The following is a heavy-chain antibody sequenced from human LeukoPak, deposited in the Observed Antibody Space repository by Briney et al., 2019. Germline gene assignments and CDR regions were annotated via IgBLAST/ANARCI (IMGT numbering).Heavy chain of an antibody. Sequence: PSETLSLTCTVSGGSISSSSYYWRWVRQPPGKGLVWNGSIYYSGSTYYNPSLKSRVTISVDTSKNQFSLKLSSVTAADTAVYYCSRRSPYYYDGSGYSFPPAMFDPWGQGTLVTVSS. V-gene: IGHV4-39*01. J-gene: IGHJ5*02. CDR3: SRRSPYYYDGSGYSFPPAMFDP. CDR2: IYYSGST. D-gene: IGHD3-22*01. CDR1: GGSISSSSYY.